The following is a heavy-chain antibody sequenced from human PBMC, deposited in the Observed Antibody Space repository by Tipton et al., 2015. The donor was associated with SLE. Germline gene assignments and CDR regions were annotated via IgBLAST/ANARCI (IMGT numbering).Heavy chain of an antibody. CDR2: IYTNGST. D-gene: IGHD3-3*01. CDR3: AKGRVGVVES. J-gene: IGHJ4*02. Sequence: TLSLTCTVSGGSISSGTYYWTWIRQPAGKGLEWIGQIYTNGSTSYNPSLKSRVSMSVDTAKNQFSLKMISVTAADTAMYYCAKGRVGVVESWGQGTLVTVSS. CDR1: GGSISSGTYY. V-gene: IGHV4-61*09.